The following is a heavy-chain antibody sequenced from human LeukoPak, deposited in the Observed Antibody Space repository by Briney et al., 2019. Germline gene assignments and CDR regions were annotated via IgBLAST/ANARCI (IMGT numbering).Heavy chain of an antibody. D-gene: IGHD2-8*01. CDR3: ARDVSHGLDI. J-gene: IGHJ3*02. Sequence: GASVKVSCRASGYTFTKNGISWVRQAPGQGLEWIGWISTYKGNTNYAQKLQGRVTLTTDTSTSTAYMELRSLRSDDTAVYYCARDVSHGLDIWGQGTVVTVSS. V-gene: IGHV1-18*01. CDR1: GYTFTKNG. CDR2: ISTYKGNT.